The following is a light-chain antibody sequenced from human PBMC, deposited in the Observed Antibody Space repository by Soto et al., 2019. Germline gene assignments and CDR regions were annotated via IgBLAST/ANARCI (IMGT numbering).Light chain of an antibody. Sequence: QSVLTQPPSASGTPGQRVTISCSGSSSNIGSNYVYWYQQLPGTAPKLLIYDNNQRPSGIPDRFSGSKSGTSATLVITGLQVGDEADYYCATWDTRLSARVFGGGTKLTVL. J-gene: IGLJ3*02. V-gene: IGLV1-51*01. CDR3: ATWDTRLSARV. CDR1: SSNIGSNY. CDR2: DNN.